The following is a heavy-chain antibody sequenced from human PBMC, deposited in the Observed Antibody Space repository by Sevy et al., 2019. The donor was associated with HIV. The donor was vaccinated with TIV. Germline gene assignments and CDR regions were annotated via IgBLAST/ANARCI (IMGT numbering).Heavy chain of an antibody. J-gene: IGHJ5*02. CDR1: GYTFTNYG. CDR2: ISTHNGDT. V-gene: IGHV1-18*01. CDR3: ARRIYYDSSAYYWWFDP. Sequence: GASVKVSCKASGYTFTNYGISWVRQAPGQGLEWMGWISTHNGDTNYAQKLQGRVTMTTDTSTSTAYMELRSLRSDDTAVYYCARRIYYDSSAYYWWFDPWGQGTLVTVSS. D-gene: IGHD3-22*01.